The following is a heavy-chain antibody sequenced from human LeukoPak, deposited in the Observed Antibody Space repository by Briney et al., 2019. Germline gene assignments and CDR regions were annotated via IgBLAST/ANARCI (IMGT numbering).Heavy chain of an antibody. V-gene: IGHV4-59*01. D-gene: IGHD3-22*01. J-gene: IGHJ3*02. CDR1: GGSISSYY. CDR3: ARDKADPYYYDSSGDAFDI. Sequence: SETLSLTCTVSGGSISSYYWSWIRQPPGKGLEWIGYIYYSGSTNYNPSLKSRVTISVDTSKNQFSLKLSSVTAADTAVYYCARDKADPYYYDSSGDAFDIWGQGTMVTVSS. CDR2: IYYSGST.